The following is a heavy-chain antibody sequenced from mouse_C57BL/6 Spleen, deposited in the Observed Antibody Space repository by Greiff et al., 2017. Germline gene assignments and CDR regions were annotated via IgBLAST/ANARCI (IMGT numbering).Heavy chain of an antibody. CDR3: ARSEYDSDYAMDY. CDR1: GYAFSSYW. V-gene: IGHV1-80*01. CDR2: IYPGDGDT. D-gene: IGHD2-4*01. J-gene: IGHJ4*01. Sequence: QVQLKESGAELVKPGASVKISCKASGYAFSSYWMNWVKQRPGKGLEWIGQIYPGDGDTTYNGKFKGKATLTVDKSSSTAYMQLSSLTSEDSAVYYGARSEYDSDYAMDYWGQGTSGTVAS.